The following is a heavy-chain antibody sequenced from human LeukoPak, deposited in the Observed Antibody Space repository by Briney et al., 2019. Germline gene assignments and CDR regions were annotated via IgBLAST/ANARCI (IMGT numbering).Heavy chain of an antibody. D-gene: IGHD3-3*01. CDR3: AKEEWLLAVYFDY. CDR2: ISGSGGST. V-gene: IGHV3-23*01. Sequence: GGSLRLSCAASGFTFSNYAMSWVRLAPGKGLEWVSSISGSGGSTYYADSVKGQFTISRDNSKNTLYLQMNSLRAEDTAVYYCAKEEWLLAVYFDYWGQGTLVTVSS. CDR1: GFTFSNYA. J-gene: IGHJ4*02.